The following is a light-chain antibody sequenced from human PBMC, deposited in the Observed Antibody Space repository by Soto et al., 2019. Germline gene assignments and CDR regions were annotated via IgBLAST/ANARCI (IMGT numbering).Light chain of an antibody. CDR2: EVN. Sequence: QSVLTQPASVSGSLRQSITISCTGSSSDIGGDDFVSWYQQHPGRVPRLMIFEVNNRPSGVSNRFSGSKSGNTASLTISGLQPEDEADYYCSSYTSTNTLVFGGGTKLTVL. CDR3: SSYTSTNTLV. J-gene: IGLJ2*01. V-gene: IGLV2-14*01. CDR1: SSDIGGDDF.